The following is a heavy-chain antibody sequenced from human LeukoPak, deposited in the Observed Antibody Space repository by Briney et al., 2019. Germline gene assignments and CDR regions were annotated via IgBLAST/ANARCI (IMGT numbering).Heavy chain of an antibody. J-gene: IGHJ4*02. D-gene: IGHD6-19*01. CDR3: ARGSGSSGKIDY. CDR1: GGSISSYY. CDR2: IYYSGST. Sequence: PSETLSLTCTVSGGSISSYYWSWVRQPPGKGLEWIGYIYYSGSTNHNPSLKSRVTISLDTSKNQFSLKLSSVTAADTAVYYCARGSGSSGKIDYWGQGTLVTVSS. V-gene: IGHV4-59*01.